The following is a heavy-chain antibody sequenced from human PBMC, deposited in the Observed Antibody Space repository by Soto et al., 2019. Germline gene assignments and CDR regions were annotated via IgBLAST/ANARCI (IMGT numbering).Heavy chain of an antibody. D-gene: IGHD6-19*01. CDR2: IYYSGST. V-gene: IGHV4-59*08. Sequence: SETLSLTCTVSGGSISSYYWSWIRQPPGKGLEWIGYIYYSGSTNYNPSLKSRVTISVDTSKNQFSLKLSSVTAADTAVYYCARHSPDWAVARPPVFDYWGQGTLVTVSS. CDR3: ARHSPDWAVARPPVFDY. J-gene: IGHJ4*02. CDR1: GGSISSYY.